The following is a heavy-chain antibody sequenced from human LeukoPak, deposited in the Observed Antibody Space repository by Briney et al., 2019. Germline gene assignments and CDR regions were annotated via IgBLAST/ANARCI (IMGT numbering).Heavy chain of an antibody. Sequence: GGSLRLSCAASGFTFSSYSMNWVRQAPGKGLEWVSYISSSSSTIYYADSVKGRFTISRDNAKNSLYLQMNSLRAEDTAVYYCARGTTYYDLRVNWFDPWGQGTLVTVSS. D-gene: IGHD3-3*01. CDR2: ISSSSSTI. V-gene: IGHV3-48*01. CDR1: GFTFSSYS. J-gene: IGHJ5*02. CDR3: ARGTTYYDLRVNWFDP.